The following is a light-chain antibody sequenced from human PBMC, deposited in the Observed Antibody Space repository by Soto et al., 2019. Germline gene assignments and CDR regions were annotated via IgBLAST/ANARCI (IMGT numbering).Light chain of an antibody. J-gene: IGKJ2*01. Sequence: AIQMTQSPSSLSASVGDRVTITCRASQGIRNDLGWYQQKPGKAPKLLIYAASSLQSGVPSWFSGSGSGTDFTLTISILQPEDFATYYCLQDYNYPYTFGQGTKLEIK. CDR2: AAS. CDR1: QGIRND. V-gene: IGKV1-6*01. CDR3: LQDYNYPYT.